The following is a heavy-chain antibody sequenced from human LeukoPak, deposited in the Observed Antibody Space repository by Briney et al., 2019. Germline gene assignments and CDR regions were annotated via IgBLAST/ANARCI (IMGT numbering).Heavy chain of an antibody. D-gene: IGHD2-15*01. Sequence: GGSLRLSCAASGFTFSSYAMHWVRQAPGKGLEWVAVISYDGSNKYYADSVKGRFTISRDNSKNTLYLQMNSLRAEDTAVYHCARVEIRVVVRDPPGYWGQGTLVTVSS. CDR1: GFTFSSYA. CDR2: ISYDGSNK. CDR3: ARVEIRVVVRDPPGY. V-gene: IGHV3-30-3*01. J-gene: IGHJ4*02.